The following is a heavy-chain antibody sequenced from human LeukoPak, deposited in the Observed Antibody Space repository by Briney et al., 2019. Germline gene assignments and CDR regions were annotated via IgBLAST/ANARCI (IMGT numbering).Heavy chain of an antibody. J-gene: IGHJ4*02. CDR1: GGSFSGYY. CDR3: ARDALYCSGGSCYFDY. V-gene: IGHV4-34*01. CDR2: INHSGST. Sequence: SETLSLTCAVYGGSFSGYYWSWIRQPPGKGLEWIGEINHSGSTNYNPSLKSRVTMSVDTSKNQFSLKLSSVTAADTAVYYCARDALYCSGGSCYFDYWGQGTLVTVSS. D-gene: IGHD2-15*01.